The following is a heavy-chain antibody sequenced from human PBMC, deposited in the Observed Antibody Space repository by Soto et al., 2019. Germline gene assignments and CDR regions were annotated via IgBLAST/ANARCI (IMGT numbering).Heavy chain of an antibody. CDR2: ISYDGSNK. J-gene: IGHJ1*01. D-gene: IGHD3-22*01. Sequence: QVQLVESGGGVVQPGRSLRLSCAASGFTFSSYGMHWVRQAPGKGLEWVAVISYDGSNKYYADSVKGRFTISRDNSKNTLYLQMNSLRAEDTAVYYCEKDRYYDSSGYAGVQHWGQGTLVTVSS. CDR1: GFTFSSYG. CDR3: EKDRYYDSSGYAGVQH. V-gene: IGHV3-30*18.